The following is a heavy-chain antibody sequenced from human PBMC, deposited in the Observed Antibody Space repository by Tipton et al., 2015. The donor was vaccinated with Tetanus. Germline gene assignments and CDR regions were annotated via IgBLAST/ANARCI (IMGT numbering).Heavy chain of an antibody. D-gene: IGHD6-6*01. J-gene: IGHJ6*02. CDR1: GGSFSGYY. CDR2: INHSGST. Sequence: TLSLTCAVYGGSFSGYYWSWIRQPPGKGLEWIGEINHSGSTNYNPSLKSRVTISVDTSKNQFSLKLSSVTAADTAVYYCARANLWVRAARRAGYYGMDVWGQGTTVTVSS. V-gene: IGHV4-34*01. CDR3: ARANLWVRAARRAGYYGMDV.